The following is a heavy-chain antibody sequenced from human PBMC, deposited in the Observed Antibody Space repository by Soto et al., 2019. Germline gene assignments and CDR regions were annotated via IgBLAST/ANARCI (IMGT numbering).Heavy chain of an antibody. CDR3: AREGDSTHPPGYFAY. CDR1: GGTFSSYA. V-gene: IGHV1-69*01. Sequence: QVQLVQSGAEVKKPGSSVNVSCKASGGTFSSYAISWVRQAPGQGLEWMGGIIPIFGTANYAQKFQGRVTITADESTSTAYMELSSLRSEDTAVYYCAREGDSTHPPGYFAYWGQGTLVTVSS. J-gene: IGHJ4*02. D-gene: IGHD3-16*01. CDR2: IIPIFGTA.